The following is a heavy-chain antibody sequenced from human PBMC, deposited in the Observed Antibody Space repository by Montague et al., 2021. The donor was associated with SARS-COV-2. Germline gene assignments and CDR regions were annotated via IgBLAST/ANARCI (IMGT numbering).Heavy chain of an antibody. CDR3: ARVYYGSGSYHAFDI. J-gene: IGHJ3*02. V-gene: IGHV4-39*01. D-gene: IGHD3-10*01. Sequence: SETLSLTCTVSGDSFNSPKYYCTWIRQPPGKGLEWIGCSYYSGTTYYNPSLRSQVAISVDTSKTQFSLKMNSVTAADTAVYYCARVYYGSGSYHAFDIWSQGAVVAVSS. CDR1: GDSFNSPKYY. CDR2: SYYSGTT.